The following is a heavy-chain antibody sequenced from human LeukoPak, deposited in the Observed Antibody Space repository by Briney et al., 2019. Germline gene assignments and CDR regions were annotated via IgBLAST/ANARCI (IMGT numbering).Heavy chain of an antibody. CDR3: ARDLLPYYDSSGYYY. D-gene: IGHD3-22*01. Sequence: GGYLRLSCAASGFTDSSNYMSWVRPAPGKGLEWVSVIYSGGSTYYADSVKGRFTISRDNSKNTLYLQMNSLRAEDTAVYYCARDLLPYYDSSGYYYWGKGTLVTVSS. CDR2: IYSGGST. CDR1: GFTDSSNY. J-gene: IGHJ4*02. V-gene: IGHV3-53*01.